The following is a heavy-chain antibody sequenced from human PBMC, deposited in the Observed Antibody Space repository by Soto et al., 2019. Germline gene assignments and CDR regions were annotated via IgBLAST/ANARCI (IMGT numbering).Heavy chain of an antibody. CDR3: ARENGDFDY. Sequence: QVQLVQSGAEVKKPGASVKVSCKAAGYTFTNYDINWVRQASGQGFEWMGWLTPNNGDTGIAQKFQGRLTMTRNTSISTAYMELSSLRSEDTAVYYCARENGDFDYWGQGSQVTVSS. D-gene: IGHD4-17*01. CDR2: LTPNNGDT. CDR1: GYTFTNYD. V-gene: IGHV1-8*01. J-gene: IGHJ4*02.